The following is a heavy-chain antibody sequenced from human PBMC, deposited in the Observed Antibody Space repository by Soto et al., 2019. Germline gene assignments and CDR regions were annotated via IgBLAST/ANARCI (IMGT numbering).Heavy chain of an antibody. V-gene: IGHV3-7*01. CDR3: AQSRRQWLALDY. CDR2: IKEDGSEK. D-gene: IGHD6-19*01. Sequence: PGGSLRLSCADSGFILRNYWMSWVRQAPGMGLQWVASIKEDGSEKYYVDPVKGRFTISRENAKNSLYLQMNSLRAEDTAVYYCAQSRRQWLALDYWGQGTLVTVSS. CDR1: GFILRNYW. J-gene: IGHJ4*02.